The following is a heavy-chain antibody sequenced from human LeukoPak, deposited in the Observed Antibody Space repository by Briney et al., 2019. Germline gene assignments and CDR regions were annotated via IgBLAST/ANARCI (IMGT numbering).Heavy chain of an antibody. V-gene: IGHV5-51*01. CDR1: GYSFTSYW. Sequence: GESLRISCKGSGYSFTSYWIGWVRQMPGKGLEWMGIIYPGDSDTRYSPSFQGQVTISADKSISTAYLQWSSLKASDTAMYYCARVGAVAGLYFDYWGQGTLVTVSS. CDR2: IYPGDSDT. CDR3: ARVGAVAGLYFDY. D-gene: IGHD6-19*01. J-gene: IGHJ4*02.